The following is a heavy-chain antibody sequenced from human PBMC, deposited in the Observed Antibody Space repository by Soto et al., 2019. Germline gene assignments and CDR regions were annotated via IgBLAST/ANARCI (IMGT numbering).Heavy chain of an antibody. D-gene: IGHD1-1*01. CDR3: ARDPVSSGPHDAYHVDY. J-gene: IGHJ4*02. CDR1: AFTFSNYW. Sequence: EVQLVESGGGLVQPGGPLSLSCKASAFTFSNYWMHWVRQAPGKGLMWVSRIDPDGSVTDYADSVKGRFTISRDNAKDTLYWQMKSLRVEDTAVYYCARDPVSSGPHDAYHVDYWGRGTLVTVSS. CDR2: IDPDGSVT. V-gene: IGHV3-74*01.